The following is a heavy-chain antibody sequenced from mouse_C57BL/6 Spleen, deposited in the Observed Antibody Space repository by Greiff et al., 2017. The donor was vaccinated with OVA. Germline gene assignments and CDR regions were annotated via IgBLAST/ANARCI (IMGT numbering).Heavy chain of an antibody. CDR2: ISDGGSYT. D-gene: IGHD3-2*02. CDR3: ARDRTAHAPYYFDY. J-gene: IGHJ2*01. V-gene: IGHV5-4*01. Sequence: EVMLVESGGGLVKPGGSLKLSCAASGFTFSSYAMSWVRQTPEKRLEWVATISDGGSYTYYPDNVKGRFTISRDNAKNNLYLQMSHLKSEDTAMYYCARDRTAHAPYYFDYWGQGTTLTVSS. CDR1: GFTFSSYA.